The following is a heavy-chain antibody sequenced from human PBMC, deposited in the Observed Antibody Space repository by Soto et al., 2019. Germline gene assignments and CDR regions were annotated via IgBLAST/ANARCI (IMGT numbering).Heavy chain of an antibody. CDR1: GFTFSSYA. D-gene: IGHD5-12*01. CDR2: ISGSGGST. V-gene: IGHV3-23*01. CDR3: ARGDGYNYFFDY. Sequence: EVQLLESGGGLVQPGGSLRLSCAASGFTFSSYAMSWVRQAPGKGLEWVSAISGSGGSTYYADSVKGRFTISRDNSKNTLFLQMNSLRAEDTAVYYCARGDGYNYFFDYWGQGTLVAVSS. J-gene: IGHJ4*02.